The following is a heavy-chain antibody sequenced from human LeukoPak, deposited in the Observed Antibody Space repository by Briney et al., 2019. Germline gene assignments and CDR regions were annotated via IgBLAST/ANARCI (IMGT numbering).Heavy chain of an antibody. CDR3: ATGGGYRDY. J-gene: IGHJ4*02. V-gene: IGHV1-24*01. D-gene: IGHD6-13*01. Sequence: GASVKVSCKASGYTFTSYGITWVRQAPGKGLERMGGFDPEDGETIYAQKFQGRVTMTEDTSTDTAYMELSSLRSEDTAVYYYATGGGYRDYWGQGTLVTVSS. CDR1: GYTFTSYG. CDR2: FDPEDGET.